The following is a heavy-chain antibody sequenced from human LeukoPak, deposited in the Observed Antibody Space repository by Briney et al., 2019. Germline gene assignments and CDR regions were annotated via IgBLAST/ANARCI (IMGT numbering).Heavy chain of an antibody. D-gene: IGHD3-22*01. Sequence: GGSLRLSCAASGFTFSSYAMHWVRQAPGKGLEWVAVISYDGSNKYYADSVKGRFTISRDNSKNTLYLQMNSLRSDDTAVYYCARELGSGYYRYFDYWGQGTLVTVSS. J-gene: IGHJ4*02. V-gene: IGHV3-30-3*01. CDR3: ARELGSGYYRYFDY. CDR1: GFTFSSYA. CDR2: ISYDGSNK.